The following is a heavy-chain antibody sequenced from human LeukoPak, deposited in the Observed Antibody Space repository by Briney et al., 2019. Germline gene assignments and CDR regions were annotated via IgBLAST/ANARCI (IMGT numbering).Heavy chain of an antibody. J-gene: IGHJ5*02. CDR3: ARDRITMVRGVIILYNWFDP. Sequence: GGSLRLSCAASGFTFSSYWMHWVRQAPGKGLVWVSRINSDGRSTIYADSGKGRFTISRDNAKNTLYLQMNSLRAEDTAVYYCARDRITMVRGVIILYNWFDPWGQGTLVTVSS. D-gene: IGHD3-10*01. V-gene: IGHV3-74*01. CDR1: GFTFSSYW. CDR2: INSDGRST.